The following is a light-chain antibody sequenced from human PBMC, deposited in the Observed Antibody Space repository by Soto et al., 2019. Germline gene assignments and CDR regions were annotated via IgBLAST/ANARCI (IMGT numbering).Light chain of an antibody. V-gene: IGKV1-5*03. CDR2: KAS. CDR1: QSISSW. CDR3: QQYNSYPLT. J-gene: IGKJ4*01. Sequence: DIQMTQSPSTLSASVGDRVTITCRASQSISSWLAWYQQKPGKAPNLLIYKASSLESGVPSRFSGSGSGTEFTLTISSLKTDDFATYYCQQYNSYPLTFGGGTKVEIK.